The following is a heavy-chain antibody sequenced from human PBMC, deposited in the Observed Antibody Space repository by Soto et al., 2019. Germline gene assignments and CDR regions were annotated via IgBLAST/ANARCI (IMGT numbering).Heavy chain of an antibody. CDR3: ARLSYGGNSAYYFDY. CDR2: IYPGDSDT. J-gene: IGHJ4*02. CDR1: GYSFTSYW. D-gene: IGHD4-17*01. Sequence: GESLKISCKGSGYSFTSYWIGWVRQMPGKGLEWMGIIYPGDSDTRYSPSFQGQGTISADKSISTAYLQWSSLKASDTAMYYCARLSYGGNSAYYFDYWGQGTLVTVSS. V-gene: IGHV5-51*01.